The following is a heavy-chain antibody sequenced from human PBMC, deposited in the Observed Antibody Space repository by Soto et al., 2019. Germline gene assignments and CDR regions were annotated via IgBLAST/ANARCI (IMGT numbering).Heavy chain of an antibody. CDR1: GASISSTSSGDW. Sequence: QVQLQESGPGLVKPSGTLSLTCTVSGASISSTSSGDWWSWVRQPPGKGLEWIGEIHHSGSTNYNPYLKSRVTKSVDKSKNQFSLRLSSVTAADTAVYYCAKMVGATLVDYWGQGTLVTVSS. V-gene: IGHV4-4*02. J-gene: IGHJ4*02. CDR3: AKMVGATLVDY. D-gene: IGHD1-26*01. CDR2: IHHSGST.